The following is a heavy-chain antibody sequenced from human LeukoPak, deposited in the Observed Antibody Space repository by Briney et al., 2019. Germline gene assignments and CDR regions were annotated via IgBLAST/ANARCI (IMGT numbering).Heavy chain of an antibody. V-gene: IGHV5-51*01. CDR1: GYSFTSYW. D-gene: IGHD3-9*01. CDR3: ARFDIFTGYYFFDY. CDR2: IYPGDSIT. J-gene: IGHJ4*02. Sequence: GESLKISCKGSGYSFTSYWIGWVRQMPGKGLEWMGIIYPGDSITRYSPSFQGQVTISADKSINTAYLQWSSLKASDTAMYYCARFDIFTGYYFFDYWGQGTLVTVSS.